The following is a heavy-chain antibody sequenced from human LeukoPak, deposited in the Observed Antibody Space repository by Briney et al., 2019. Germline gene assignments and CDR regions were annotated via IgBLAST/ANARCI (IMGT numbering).Heavy chain of an antibody. CDR1: GGSISSNSNY. CDR2: ISYGGST. J-gene: IGHJ4*02. D-gene: IGHD2-21*01. Sequence: PSETLSLTCTLSGGSISSNSNYWAWIRQPPGRGLEWIGSISYGGSTYYSPSLESRVTISVDTSKNQFSLRLSSVTAADTAVYYCARQALWFFDHWGQGTLVTVSS. CDR3: ARQALWFFDH. V-gene: IGHV4-39*01.